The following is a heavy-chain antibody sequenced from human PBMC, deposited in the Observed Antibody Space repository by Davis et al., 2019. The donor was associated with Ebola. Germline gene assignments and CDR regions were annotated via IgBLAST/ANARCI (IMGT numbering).Heavy chain of an antibody. CDR2: ISWDGRST. J-gene: IGHJ4*02. CDR3: TAYDSTFRNY. Sequence: PGGSLRLSCAASGFIFSSYAMHWVRQAPGKGLEWVSLISWDGRSTAYADSVRGRFSFSRDNSRKFLYLQMNGLRAEDTALYYCTAYDSTFRNYWGQGTLVTVSS. CDR1: GFIFSSYA. D-gene: IGHD3-22*01. V-gene: IGHV3-43D*03.